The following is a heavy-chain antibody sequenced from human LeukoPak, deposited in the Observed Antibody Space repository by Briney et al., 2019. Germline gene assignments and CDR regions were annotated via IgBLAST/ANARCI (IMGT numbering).Heavy chain of an antibody. V-gene: IGHV1-18*01. J-gene: IGHJ3*02. D-gene: IGHD6-13*01. Sequence: GASVKVSCKASGYTFTNYDINWVRQAPGQGLEWMGWISVYNGNTTYAQKLQGRVTMTTDTSTSTAYMELRSLRSDDTAVYYCRIAAGAHVFDIWGQGTMVTVSS. CDR2: ISVYNGNT. CDR1: GYTFTNYD. CDR3: RIAAGAHVFDI.